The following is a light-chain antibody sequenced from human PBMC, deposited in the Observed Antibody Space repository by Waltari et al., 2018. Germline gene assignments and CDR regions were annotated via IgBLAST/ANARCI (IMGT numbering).Light chain of an antibody. CDR1: QSVSTT. CDR2: GAS. J-gene: IGKJ1*01. V-gene: IGKV3-20*01. CDR3: QHYVRLPAT. Sequence: EIVLTQSPGILSLSLGESATLSCRASQSVSTTLAWYQQKPGQAPRLLIYGASTRATGIPDRFSGGGSGTDFSLTISRLEPEDFAVYYCQHYVRLPATFGQGTKVEIK.